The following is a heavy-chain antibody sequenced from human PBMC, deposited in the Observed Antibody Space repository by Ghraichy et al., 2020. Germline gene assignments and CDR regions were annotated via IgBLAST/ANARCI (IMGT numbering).Heavy chain of an antibody. CDR2: IFSNDEK. V-gene: IGHV2-26*01. CDR3: ARTTDTYSGAYCGGDCYAWWYFDL. D-gene: IGHD2-21*01. J-gene: IGHJ2*01. CDR1: GFSLSNARMG. Sequence: SGPTLVKPTETLTLTCTVSGFSLSNARMGVSWIRQPPGKALEWLAHIFSNDEKSYSTSLKSRLTISKDTSKSQVVLTMTNMDPVDTATYYCARTTDTYSGAYCGGDCYAWWYFDLWGRGTLVTVSS.